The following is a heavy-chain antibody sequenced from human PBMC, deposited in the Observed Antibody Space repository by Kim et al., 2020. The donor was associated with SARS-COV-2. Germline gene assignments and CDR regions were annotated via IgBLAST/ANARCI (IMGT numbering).Heavy chain of an antibody. V-gene: IGHV3-74*01. Sequence: GGSLRLSCEASGFSFSNNGMHWVRHVPGKGLVWVSHISPDGGGTLYGDSVKGRFTVSRDNAKNTLYLQLSSLRDDDTAVYYCVHGSYFSYLGQGTLVTV. CDR2: ISPDGGGT. CDR1: GFSFSNNG. J-gene: IGHJ4*02. CDR3: VHGSYFSY. D-gene: IGHD1-26*01.